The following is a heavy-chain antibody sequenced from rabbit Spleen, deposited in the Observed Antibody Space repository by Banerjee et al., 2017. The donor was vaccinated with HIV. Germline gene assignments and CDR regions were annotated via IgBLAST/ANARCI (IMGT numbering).Heavy chain of an antibody. CDR2: IYTGNGKN. D-gene: IGHD4-1*01. CDR1: GFSFSNKVV. Sequence: QEQLVESGGGLVKPEGSLTLSCTASGFSFSNKVVMCWVRQAPGKGLEWIGFIYTGNGKNYYASWAKGRFTISKTSSTTVFLQMTSLTAADTATYFCVRDLSSGWGGVYYFNFWGQGTLVTVS. J-gene: IGHJ4*01. V-gene: IGHV1S45*01. CDR3: VRDLSSGWGGVYYFNF.